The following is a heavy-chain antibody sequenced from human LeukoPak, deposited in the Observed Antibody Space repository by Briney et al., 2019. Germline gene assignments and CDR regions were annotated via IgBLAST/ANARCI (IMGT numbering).Heavy chain of an antibody. Sequence: SETLSLTCTVSGVSISSSYSYWSWIRQPPGKGLEWIGEINHSGSTNYNPSLKSRVTISVDTSKNQFSLKLSSVTAADTAVYYCARIIRYSSGWYADYWGQGTLVTVSS. D-gene: IGHD6-19*01. J-gene: IGHJ4*02. CDR3: ARIIRYSSGWYADY. V-gene: IGHV4-39*07. CDR1: GVSISSSYSY. CDR2: INHSGST.